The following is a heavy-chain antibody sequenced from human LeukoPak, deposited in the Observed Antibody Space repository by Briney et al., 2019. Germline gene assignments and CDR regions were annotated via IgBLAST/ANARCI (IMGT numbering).Heavy chain of an antibody. D-gene: IGHD6-19*01. CDR3: ARSADRSVGYSSGDAFDI. V-gene: IGHV4-31*03. Sequence: PSQTLSLTCTVSGGSISSGGYYWSWIRQHPGKGLEWIGYIYYSGSTCYNPSLKSRVTISVDTSKNQFSLKLSSVTAADTAVYYCARSADRSVGYSSGDAFDIWGQGTMVTVSS. J-gene: IGHJ3*02. CDR1: GGSISSGGYY. CDR2: IYYSGST.